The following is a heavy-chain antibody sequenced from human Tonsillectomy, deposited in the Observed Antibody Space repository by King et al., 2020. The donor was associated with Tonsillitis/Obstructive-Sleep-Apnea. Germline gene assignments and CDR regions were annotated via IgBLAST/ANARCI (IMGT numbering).Heavy chain of an antibody. V-gene: IGHV5-51*01. D-gene: IGHD1/OR15-1a*01. CDR1: GYSFPIYW. Sequence: QLVQSGAEVKKPGESLKISCKGSGYSFPIYWIAWVRQMPGKGLEWMGIIYPGDSDTTYSPSFQGQVTISADKSITTAYLQWSSLKASDTAVYYCARREVGTTHFDYWGQGTLVTVSS. CDR3: ARREVGTTHFDY. J-gene: IGHJ4*02. CDR2: IYPGDSDT.